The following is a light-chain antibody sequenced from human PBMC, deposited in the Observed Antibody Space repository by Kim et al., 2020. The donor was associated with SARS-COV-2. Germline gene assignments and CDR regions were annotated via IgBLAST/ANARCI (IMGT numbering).Light chain of an antibody. CDR1: STNGTTYYY. CDR2: DKT. V-gene: IGLV2-8*01. CDR3: STHANVNYV. J-gene: IGLJ1*01. Sequence: SILTSCSGTSTNGTTYYYFYRYQPHTGQAPNIIIYDKTKRASADPDRCSGSSSAATPSLTVSQLQAEDDSDYYASTHANVNYVFGTGTKVTVL.